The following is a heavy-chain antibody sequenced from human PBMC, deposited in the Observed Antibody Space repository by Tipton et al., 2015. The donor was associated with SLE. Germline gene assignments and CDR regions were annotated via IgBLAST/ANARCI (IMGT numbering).Heavy chain of an antibody. CDR3: AKDETGMDV. CDR1: GFSFSSYA. CDR2: ISYDGSNK. J-gene: IGHJ6*02. Sequence: RSLRLSCAASGFSFSSYAMHWVRQAPGKGLEWVAVISYDGSNKNSADSVKGRLTISRDNSKNTLYLQMNSLRAEDTALYYCAKDETGMDVWGQGTTVTVSS. V-gene: IGHV3-30*04.